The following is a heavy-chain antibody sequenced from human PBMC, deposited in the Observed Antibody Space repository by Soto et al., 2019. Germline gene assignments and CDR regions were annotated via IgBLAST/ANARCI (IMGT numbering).Heavy chain of an antibody. V-gene: IGHV3-48*02. CDR1: GFTFSSYS. CDR2: ISSSSSTI. J-gene: IGHJ3*02. Sequence: GGSLRLSCAASGFTFSSYSMNWVRQAPGKGLEWVSYISSSSSTIYYADSVKGRFTISRDNAKNSLYLQMNSLRDEDTAVYYCARMPDLLEWLLHAFDIRGQGTMVTVSS. D-gene: IGHD3-3*01. CDR3: ARMPDLLEWLLHAFDI.